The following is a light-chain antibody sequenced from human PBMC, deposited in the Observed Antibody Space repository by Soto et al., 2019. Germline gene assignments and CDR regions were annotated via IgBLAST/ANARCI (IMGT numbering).Light chain of an antibody. Sequence: AIQLTQSPSSLSASVGDRVTITCRASQAITSALAWYQQKPGKAPNLLIYSASSLKSGVLSRFSGSGSGTDFTLAISSLQPEDFSTYYCQQFNSYVITVGQGTRLETK. J-gene: IGKJ5*01. V-gene: IGKV1-13*02. CDR1: QAITSA. CDR2: SAS. CDR3: QQFNSYVIT.